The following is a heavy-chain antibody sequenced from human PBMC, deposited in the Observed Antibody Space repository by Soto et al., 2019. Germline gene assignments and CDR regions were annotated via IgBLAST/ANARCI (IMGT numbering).Heavy chain of an antibody. Sequence: SETLSLTCAVYGASLSDNYCNWLRQPPGKGLEWIGEINHSGNTNYNPSLRSRVTISTDTSKNQLSLNLRSVSAADTAVYYCERGRGEFDAWGQGTPVTVSS. CDR1: GASLSDNY. D-gene: IGHD2-21*01. CDR2: INHSGNT. CDR3: ERGRGEFDA. J-gene: IGHJ5*02. V-gene: IGHV4-34*01.